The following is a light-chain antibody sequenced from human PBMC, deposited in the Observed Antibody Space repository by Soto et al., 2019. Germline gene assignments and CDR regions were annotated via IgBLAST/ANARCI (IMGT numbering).Light chain of an antibody. J-gene: IGKJ2*01. CDR3: QDYGGSPLYT. CDR1: QSVSNNY. V-gene: IGKV3-20*01. CDR2: ETS. Sequence: IGFTQAPSALSLSPGERANLSRRAIQSVSNNYLAWYQQKPGQAPRLLIYETSTRAAGIPDRFSASASGTDFTLTVSRLEPEDFAIYYCQDYGGSPLYTFGQGTKVDIK.